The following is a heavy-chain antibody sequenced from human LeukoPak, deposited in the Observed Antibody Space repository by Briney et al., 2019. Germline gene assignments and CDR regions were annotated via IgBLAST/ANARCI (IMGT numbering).Heavy chain of an antibody. CDR2: ISAYNGNT. Sequence: ASVKVSCKASGYTFTSYGISWVRQAPGQGLEWMGWISAYNGNTNYAQKLQGRVTMTTDTSTSTAYMELRSLRSDDTAVYYCARDSRTYYYDSSGLPSDIWGQGTMVTVSS. V-gene: IGHV1-18*01. CDR3: ARDSRTYYYDSSGLPSDI. J-gene: IGHJ3*02. CDR1: GYTFTSYG. D-gene: IGHD3-22*01.